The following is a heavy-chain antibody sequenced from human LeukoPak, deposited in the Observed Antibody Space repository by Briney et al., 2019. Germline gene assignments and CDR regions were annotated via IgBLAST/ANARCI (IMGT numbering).Heavy chain of an antibody. CDR2: ISSSSSTI. D-gene: IGHD1-26*01. V-gene: IGHV3-48*01. CDR1: GFTFSSYS. CDR3: AREWELLSIDY. Sequence: PGGSLRLSCAASGFTFSSYSMNWVRQAPGKGLEWVSYISSSSSTIYYADSVKGRFTISRDNARNSLYLQMNSLRAEDTAVYYCAREWELLSIDYWGQGTLVTVSS. J-gene: IGHJ4*02.